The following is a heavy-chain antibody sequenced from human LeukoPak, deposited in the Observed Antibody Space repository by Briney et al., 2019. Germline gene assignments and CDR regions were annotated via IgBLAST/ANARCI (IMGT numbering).Heavy chain of an antibody. CDR2: INPSGGST. V-gene: IGHV1-46*01. Sequence: ASVKVSCKASGYTFTSYYMYWVRQAPGQGLEWMGIINPSGGSTSYAQKFQGRVTMTRDTSTSTVYMELSSLRSEDTAVYYCARDGHYYDSSGYFVPSEYFDYWGQGTLVTVSS. CDR1: GYTFTSYY. CDR3: ARDGHYYDSSGYFVPSEYFDY. J-gene: IGHJ4*02. D-gene: IGHD3-22*01.